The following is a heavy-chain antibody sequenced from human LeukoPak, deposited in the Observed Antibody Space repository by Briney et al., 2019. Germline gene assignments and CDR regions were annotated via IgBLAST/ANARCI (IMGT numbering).Heavy chain of an antibody. D-gene: IGHD3-10*01. CDR1: GFTFSSYA. CDR3: AKAVWFGELFGPVDY. J-gene: IGHJ4*02. V-gene: IGHV3-23*01. CDR2: ISGSGGST. Sequence: GGSLRLSCAASGFTFSSYAMSWVRQAPGKGLEWVSAISGSGGSTYYADSVKGRFTISRDNSKNTLYLQKNSLRAEDTAVYYCAKAVWFGELFGPVDYWGQGTLVTVSS.